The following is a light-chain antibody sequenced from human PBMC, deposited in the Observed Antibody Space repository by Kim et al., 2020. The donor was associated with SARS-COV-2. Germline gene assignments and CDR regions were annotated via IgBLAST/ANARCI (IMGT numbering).Light chain of an antibody. Sequence: YNYVSWFQQNPGKAPQLMIYAVTERPSGVSSRFSGSKSGTTASLTISGLQAEDEAEYYCISFTSATTWVFGGGTQLTVL. J-gene: IGLJ3*02. V-gene: IGLV2-14*03. CDR3: ISFTSATTWV. CDR2: AVT. CDR1: YNY.